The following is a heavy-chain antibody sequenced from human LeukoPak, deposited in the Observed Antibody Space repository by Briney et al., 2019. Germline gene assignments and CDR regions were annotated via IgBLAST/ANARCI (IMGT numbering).Heavy chain of an antibody. CDR3: ARIGRPGVVIYYFDY. CDR2: IYYSGST. D-gene: IGHD3-3*01. CDR1: GGSISSYY. Sequence: SETLSLTCTVSGGSISSYYWSWIRQPPGKGLEWIGYIYYSGSTYYNPSLKSRVTISVDTSKNQFSLKLSSVTAADTAVYYCARIGRPGVVIYYFDYWGQGTLVTVSS. V-gene: IGHV4-59*01. J-gene: IGHJ4*02.